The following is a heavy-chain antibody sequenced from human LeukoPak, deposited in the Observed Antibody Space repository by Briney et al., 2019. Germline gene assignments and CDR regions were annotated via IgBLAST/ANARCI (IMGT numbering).Heavy chain of an antibody. CDR2: IYTSGST. CDR1: GGSISSGSYY. V-gene: IGHV4-61*02. J-gene: IGHJ6*03. Sequence: PSETLSLTCTVSGGSISSGSYYWSWIRQPAGKELEWIGRIYTSGSTNYNPSLKSRVTISVDTSKNQFSLKLSSVTAADTAVYYCARDVRSSGWYQNYYMDVWGKGTTVTVSS. CDR3: ARDVRSSGWYQNYYMDV. D-gene: IGHD6-19*01.